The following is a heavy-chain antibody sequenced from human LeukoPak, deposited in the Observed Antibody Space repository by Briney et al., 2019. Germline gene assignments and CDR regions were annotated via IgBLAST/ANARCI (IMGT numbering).Heavy chain of an antibody. CDR2: IYTSGST. J-gene: IGHJ3*02. CDR1: GGSISSGSYY. CDR3: ARLPTVVTRVAFDI. D-gene: IGHD4-23*01. Sequence: PSETLSLTCTASGGSISSGSYYWSWIRQPAGKGLEWIGHIYTSGSTNYNPSLKSRVTISVDTSKNQFSLKLSSVSAADTAVYYCARLPTVVTRVAFDIWGQGTMVTVSS. V-gene: IGHV4-61*09.